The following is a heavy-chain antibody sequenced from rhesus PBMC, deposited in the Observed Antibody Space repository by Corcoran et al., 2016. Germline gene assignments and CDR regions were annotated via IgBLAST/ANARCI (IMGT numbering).Heavy chain of an antibody. J-gene: IGHJ4*01. Sequence: QLQLQESGPGLVKPSETLSVTCAVSGGSLSRSYWSWIRQAPGKGLELIGYIYGSGSSTNYNPSLKSRVTLSVDTSKNQFSLKLSSVTAADTAVYYCVRGPYSGSTLDYWGQGVLVTVSS. V-gene: IGHV4-169*01. D-gene: IGHD3-16*01. CDR1: GGSLSRSY. CDR3: VRGPYSGSTLDY. CDR2: IYGSGSST.